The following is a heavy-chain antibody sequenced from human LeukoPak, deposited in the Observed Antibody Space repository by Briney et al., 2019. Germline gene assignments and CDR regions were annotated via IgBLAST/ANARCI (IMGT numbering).Heavy chain of an antibody. CDR2: INPSGGST. Sequence: GASVKVSCKASGYTFTSYYMHWVRQAPGQGLEWMGIINPSGGSTSYAQKFQGRATMTRDTSTSTVYMELSSLRSEDTAVYYCARESATLPDYYDSSGPGDYWGQGTLVTVSS. CDR1: GYTFTSYY. V-gene: IGHV1-46*01. CDR3: ARESATLPDYYDSSGPGDY. J-gene: IGHJ4*02. D-gene: IGHD3-22*01.